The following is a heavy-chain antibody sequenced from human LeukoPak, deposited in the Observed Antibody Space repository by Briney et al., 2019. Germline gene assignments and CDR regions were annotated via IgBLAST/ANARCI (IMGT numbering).Heavy chain of an antibody. CDR3: ATGTYCSSTSCYTAFDI. J-gene: IGHJ3*02. D-gene: IGHD2-2*02. CDR1: GYTLTELS. V-gene: IGHV1-24*01. CDR2: FDPGDGET. Sequence: ASVKVSCKVSGYTLTELSIHWVRQAPGKGVEWMGGFDPGDGETIHAQKFQGRVTTTEDTSPDTAYMELSRLRSEDTAGYYCATGTYCSSTSCYTAFDIGGQGTMVTVSS.